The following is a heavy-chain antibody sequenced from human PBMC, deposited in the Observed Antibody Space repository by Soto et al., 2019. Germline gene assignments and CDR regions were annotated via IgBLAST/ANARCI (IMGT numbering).Heavy chain of an antibody. Sequence: TLVNPTQTLTLTCIFSGFSLRTSGVGVGWIRQPPGKALEWLGFIYWNDDKRYSPCLKSRLTITKDTSKNQVVLTMTNMDPVDTATYYCAKSGSSGWYGWFDPWGQGTLVTVSS. CDR3: AKSGSSGWYGWFDP. D-gene: IGHD6-19*01. CDR2: IYWNDDK. J-gene: IGHJ5*02. V-gene: IGHV2-5*01. CDR1: GFSLRTSGVG.